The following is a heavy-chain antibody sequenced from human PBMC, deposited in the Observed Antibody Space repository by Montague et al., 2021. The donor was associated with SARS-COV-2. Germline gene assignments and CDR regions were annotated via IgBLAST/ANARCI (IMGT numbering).Heavy chain of an antibody. CDR3: ARGLYNWNYEHWFDT. V-gene: IGHV4-39*01. J-gene: IGHJ5*02. Sequence: SETLSLTCTVSGGSVGSSHYYWAWIRQPPGKGLGWIGTIYYSGSTHYNPSPRSRVTIYVDASTNQFSLKLHSVTAADTAVYFCARGLYNWNYEHWFDTWGQGTLVTVSS. CDR2: IYYSGST. D-gene: IGHD1-7*01. CDR1: GGSVGSSHYY.